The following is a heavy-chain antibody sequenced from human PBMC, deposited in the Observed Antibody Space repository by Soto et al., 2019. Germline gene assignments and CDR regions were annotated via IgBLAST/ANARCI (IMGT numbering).Heavy chain of an antibody. J-gene: IGHJ4*02. V-gene: IGHV1-2*02. CDR2: INPNSGGT. D-gene: IGHD3-9*01. CDR3: AKDKSTYYDILTGPIDY. Sequence: GASVKVSCKASGYTFTGYYMHWVRQAPGQGLEWMGWINPNSGGTNYAQKFQGRVTMTRDTSISTAYMELNSLRAEDTAVYYCAKDKSTYYDILTGPIDYWGQGTLVTVSS. CDR1: GYTFTGYY.